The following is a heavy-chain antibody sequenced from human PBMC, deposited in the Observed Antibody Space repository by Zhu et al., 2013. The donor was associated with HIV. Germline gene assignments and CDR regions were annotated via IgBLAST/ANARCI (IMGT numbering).Heavy chain of an antibody. D-gene: IGHD4-17*01. CDR3: ARCPALSYGDYPSNWFDP. CDR1: GFAFSSYW. V-gene: IGHV3-7*01. CDR2: IKQDGSEK. Sequence: EVQLVESGGGLVQPGGSLRLSCAASGFAFSSYWMSWVRQAPGKGLEWVANIKQDGSEKYYVDSVKGRFTISRDNAKNSLYLQMNSLRAEDTAVYYCARCPALSYGDYPSNWFDPWGQGTLVTVSS. J-gene: IGHJ5*02.